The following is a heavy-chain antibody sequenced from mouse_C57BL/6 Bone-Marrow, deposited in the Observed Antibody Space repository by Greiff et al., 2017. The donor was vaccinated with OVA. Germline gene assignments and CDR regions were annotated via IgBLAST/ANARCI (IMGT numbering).Heavy chain of an antibody. CDR1: GYSFTDYN. CDR3: ARYEATVVARYFDV. V-gene: IGHV1-39*01. CDR2: INPNYGTT. D-gene: IGHD1-1*01. J-gene: IGHJ1*03. Sequence: EVKVVESGPELVKPGASVKISCKASGYSFTDYNMNWVKQSNGKSLEWIGVINPNYGTTSYNQKFKGKATLTVDQSSSTAYMQLNSLTSEDSAVYYCARYEATVVARYFDVWGTGTTVTVSS.